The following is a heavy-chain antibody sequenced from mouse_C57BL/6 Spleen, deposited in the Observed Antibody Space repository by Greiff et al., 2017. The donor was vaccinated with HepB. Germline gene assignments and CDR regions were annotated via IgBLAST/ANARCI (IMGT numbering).Heavy chain of an antibody. CDR2: IDPETGGT. Sequence: VQLQQSGAELVRPGASVTLSCKASGYTFTDYEMHWVKQTPVHGLEWIGAIDPETGGTAYNQKFKGKAILTADKSSSTAYMELRSLTSEDSAVYYCTKPSIYDGYYFDYWGQGTTLTVSS. J-gene: IGHJ2*01. D-gene: IGHD2-3*01. V-gene: IGHV1-15*01. CDR3: TKPSIYDGYYFDY. CDR1: GYTFTDYE.